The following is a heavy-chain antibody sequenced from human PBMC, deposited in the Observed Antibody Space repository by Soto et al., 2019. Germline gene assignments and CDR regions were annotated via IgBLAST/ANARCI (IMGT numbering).Heavy chain of an antibody. J-gene: IGHJ4*02. Sequence: SETLSLTCTVSGGSVSSGSYYWSWIRQPPGKGLEWIGYIYYSGSTNYNPSLKSRVTISVDTSKNQFSLKLSSVTAADTAVYDCARDFEYSSSSRRFDYWGQGTLVTVSS. V-gene: IGHV4-61*01. CDR1: GGSVSSGSYY. CDR2: IYYSGST. CDR3: ARDFEYSSSSRRFDY. D-gene: IGHD6-6*01.